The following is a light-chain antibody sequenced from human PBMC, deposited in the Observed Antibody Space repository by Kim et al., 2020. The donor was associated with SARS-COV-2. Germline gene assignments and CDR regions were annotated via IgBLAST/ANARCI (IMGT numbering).Light chain of an antibody. CDR1: QNIYSW. CDR2: KAS. J-gene: IGKJ2*02. V-gene: IGKV1-5*03. Sequence: AYVGARFTITCRASQNIYSWFAWYQQKPGKAPNLLIYKASTLESGVPSRFSGSGSGTEFTLTISSLQPDDFATYYCQQYSSYSSCTFGQGTKLEI. CDR3: QQYSSYSSCT.